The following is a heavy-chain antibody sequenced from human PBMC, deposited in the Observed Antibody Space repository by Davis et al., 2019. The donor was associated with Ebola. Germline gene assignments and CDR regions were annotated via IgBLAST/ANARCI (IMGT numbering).Heavy chain of an antibody. CDR1: GGSIISSSSY. Sequence: GSLRLSCTVSGGSIISSSSYWGWIRQPPRKGLEWIGSIYYSGITYYNPSLKSRVTISVDTSKNQFSLKLSSVTAADTAVYYSCRSSSWYGSCGYWGQGTLVTVSS. J-gene: IGHJ4*02. V-gene: IGHV4-39*03. CDR3: CRSSSWYGSCGY. D-gene: IGHD6-13*01. CDR2: IYYSGIT.